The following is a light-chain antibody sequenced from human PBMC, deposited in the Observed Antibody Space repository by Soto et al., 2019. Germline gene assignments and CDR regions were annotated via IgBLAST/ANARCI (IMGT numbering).Light chain of an antibody. CDR2: DAS. CDR3: QQYNSFSWT. V-gene: IGKV1-5*01. CDR1: QGISTW. Sequence: DIQMTQSPSTLSASVGDSVTITFRASQGISTWLAWYQQKPGKAPKLLIYDASSLEGGVPSRFSGSGSGTEFTLTISGLQPDDFATYYCQQYNSFSWTFGQGTKVDIK. J-gene: IGKJ1*01.